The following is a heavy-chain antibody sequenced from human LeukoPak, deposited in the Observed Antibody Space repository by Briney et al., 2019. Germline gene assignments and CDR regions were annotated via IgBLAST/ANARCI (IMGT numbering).Heavy chain of an antibody. V-gene: IGHV4-4*07. Sequence: PSETLSLTCTVSGGSISSYYWSWIRQPAGKGLEWIGRIYISGSADYNPSLKSRVTMSIDTSKNQFSLKLSSVTAADTAVYYCARGIAAADTRPFDYWGQGTLVTVSS. D-gene: IGHD6-13*01. CDR3: ARGIAAADTRPFDY. CDR2: IYISGSA. J-gene: IGHJ4*02. CDR1: GGSISSYY.